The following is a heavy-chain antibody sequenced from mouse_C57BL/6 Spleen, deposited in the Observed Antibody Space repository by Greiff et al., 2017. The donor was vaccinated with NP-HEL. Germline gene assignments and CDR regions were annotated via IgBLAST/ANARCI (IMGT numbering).Heavy chain of an antibody. D-gene: IGHD2-1*01. J-gene: IGHJ4*01. CDR2: INPSNGGT. CDR1: GYTFTSYW. V-gene: IGHV1-53*01. Sequence: QVQLQQPGTELVKPGASVKLSCKASGYTFTSYWMHWVKQRPGQGLEWIGNINPSNGGTNYNEKFKSKATLTVDKSSSTAYLQLSSLTSEDSAVYYCARPFLYYGNFYYAMDDWGQGASVTVSS. CDR3: ARPFLYYGNFYYAMDD.